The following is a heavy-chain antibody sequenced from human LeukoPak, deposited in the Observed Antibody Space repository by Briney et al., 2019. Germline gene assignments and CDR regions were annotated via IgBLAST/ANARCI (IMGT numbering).Heavy chain of an antibody. V-gene: IGHV1-8*01. CDR1: GYTFASYD. D-gene: IGHD2/OR15-2a*01. J-gene: IGHJ5*02. CDR2: MNPNSGNT. Sequence: ASVKVSCKASGYTFASYDITWVRQAPGQGLEWMGWMNPNSGNTGYARKFKGRVSMTRDTSITTAYMELSSLRSEDTAVYYCARAIRNELLSESWGQGSLITVSS. CDR3: ARAIRNELLSES.